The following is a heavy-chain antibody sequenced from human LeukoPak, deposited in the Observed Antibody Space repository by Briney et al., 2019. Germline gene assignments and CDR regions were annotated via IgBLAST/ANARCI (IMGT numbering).Heavy chain of an antibody. V-gene: IGHV3-7*01. Sequence: PGGSLXLSCAASGFTLSTYWMSWFRQAPEKGPEGVANIKQDGSEKFYVDSVKGRFSISRDKAKNSLYLQMNSLRAEDTAVYYCARGGAVGSYWGQGTLVTVSS. CDR1: GFTLSTYW. J-gene: IGHJ4*02. CDR2: IKQDGSEK. D-gene: IGHD1-26*01. CDR3: ARGGAVGSY.